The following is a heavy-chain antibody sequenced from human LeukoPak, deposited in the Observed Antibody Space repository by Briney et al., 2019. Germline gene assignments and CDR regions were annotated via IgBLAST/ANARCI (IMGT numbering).Heavy chain of an antibody. V-gene: IGHV1-69*05. J-gene: IGHJ3*02. CDR2: IIPIFGTA. CDR3: ARLSVGIYGDYGDAFDI. Sequence: SVKVSCKASGGTFSSYAISWVRQAPGQGLEWMGGIIPIFGTANYAQKFQGRVTITTDESTSTAYMELSSLRSEDTAAYYCARLSVGIYGDYGDAFDIWGQGTMVTVSS. CDR1: GGTFSSYA. D-gene: IGHD4-17*01.